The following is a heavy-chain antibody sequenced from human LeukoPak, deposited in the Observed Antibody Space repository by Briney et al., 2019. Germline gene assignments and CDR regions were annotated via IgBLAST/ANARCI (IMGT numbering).Heavy chain of an antibody. V-gene: IGHV4-61*02. J-gene: IGHJ3*02. CDR3: ARNDSSLGAGAFDI. D-gene: IGHD3-22*01. Sequence: PSETLSLTCTVSGGSISSGSYYWSWIRQPAGKGLEWIGRIYTSGSTNYNPSLKSRVSVSLDTSKNQFSLKLSSVTAADTAVYYCARNDSSLGAGAFDIWGQGTMVTVSS. CDR2: IYTSGST. CDR1: GGSISSGSYY.